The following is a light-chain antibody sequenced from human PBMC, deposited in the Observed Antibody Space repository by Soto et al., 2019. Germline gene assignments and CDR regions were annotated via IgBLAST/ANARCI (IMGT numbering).Light chain of an antibody. Sequence: DIVMTQSPDSLAVSLGERASINCKSSQSVLYSSNNKNNLAWYQQKPGQPPKLLIFWASTRDSGVPDRFSGSGSGTDFPLTISGLQAEDVAVYYCQQYYSAPETFGQGTRVEIK. J-gene: IGKJ1*01. CDR3: QQYYSAPET. CDR1: QSVLYSSNNKNN. V-gene: IGKV4-1*01. CDR2: WAS.